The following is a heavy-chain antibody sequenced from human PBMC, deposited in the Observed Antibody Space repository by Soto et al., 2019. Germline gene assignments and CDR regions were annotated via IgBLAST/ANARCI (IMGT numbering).Heavy chain of an antibody. Sequence: SETLSLTCTVSGGSISSYYWSWIRQPPGKGLEWIGYIYYSGSTNYNPSLKSRVTISVDTSKNQFSLKLSSVTAADTAVYYCARGGGVVHYFQHWGQGTLVTVSS. CDR3: ARGGGVVHYFQH. V-gene: IGHV4-59*01. CDR2: IYYSGST. D-gene: IGHD3-10*01. CDR1: GGSISSYY. J-gene: IGHJ1*01.